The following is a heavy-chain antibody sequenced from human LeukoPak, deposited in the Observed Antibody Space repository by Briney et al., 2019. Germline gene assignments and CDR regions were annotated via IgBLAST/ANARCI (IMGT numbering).Heavy chain of an antibody. D-gene: IGHD2-2*01. Sequence: SETLSLTCTVSGGSISSYYWSWIRQPPGKGLEWIGYIYYSGSTSYNPSLKSRVTISVDTSKNQFSLKLSSVTAADTAVYYCARDPGYCSSTSCYYYFDYWGQGTLVTVSS. CDR3: ARDPGYCSSTSCYYYFDY. CDR1: GGSISSYY. J-gene: IGHJ4*02. V-gene: IGHV4-59*01. CDR2: IYYSGST.